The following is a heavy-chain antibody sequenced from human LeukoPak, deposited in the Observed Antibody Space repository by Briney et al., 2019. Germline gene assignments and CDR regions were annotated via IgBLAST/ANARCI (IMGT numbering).Heavy chain of an antibody. J-gene: IGHJ5*02. Sequence: SETLSLTCTVSGGSISSYYWSWIRQPAGKGLEWIGRIYTSGSTNYNPSLESRVTMSVDTSKNQFSLKLSSVTAADTAVYYCARDRIAAAGSTFDPWGQGTLVTVSS. V-gene: IGHV4-4*07. D-gene: IGHD6-13*01. CDR2: IYTSGST. CDR3: ARDRIAAAGSTFDP. CDR1: GGSISSYY.